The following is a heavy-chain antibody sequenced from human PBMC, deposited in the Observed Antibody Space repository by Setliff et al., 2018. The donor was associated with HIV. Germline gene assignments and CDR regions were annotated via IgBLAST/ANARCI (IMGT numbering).Heavy chain of an antibody. D-gene: IGHD2-15*01. V-gene: IGHV1-46*02. J-gene: IGHJ4*02. CDR2: INPRGGDT. Sequence: ASVKVSCKTSGYSFKTNSIDWVRQAPGQGLEWMGRINPRGGDTDFAQKFQGRLTLTSDTSTSTVYMEVTSLRSEDTALYFCARGGYEYWGQGSLVTVS. CDR1: GYSFKTNS. CDR3: ARGGYEY.